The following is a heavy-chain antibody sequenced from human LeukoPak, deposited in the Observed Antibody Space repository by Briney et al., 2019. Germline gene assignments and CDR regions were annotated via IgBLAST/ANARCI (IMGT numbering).Heavy chain of an antibody. CDR2: INPGGGST. CDR1: GYTFTSYY. CDR3: AREEGDIVVVPAAIPFDY. J-gene: IGHJ4*02. D-gene: IGHD2-2*01. V-gene: IGHV1-46*01. Sequence: EASVKVSCKASGYTFTSYYMHWVRQAPGQGLEWMGIINPGGGSTSYAQKFQGRVTMTRDASTSTVYMELSSLRSEDTAVYYCAREEGDIVVVPAAIPFDYWGQGTLVTVSS.